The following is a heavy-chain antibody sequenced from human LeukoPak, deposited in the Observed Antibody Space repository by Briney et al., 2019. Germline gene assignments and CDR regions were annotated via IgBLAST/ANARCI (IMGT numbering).Heavy chain of an antibody. D-gene: IGHD3-3*01. CDR1: GFTFSSYS. CDR3: ARVGLSDFWSGYYPKGLDY. CDR2: ISSSSSYI. V-gene: IGHV3-21*01. J-gene: IGHJ4*02. Sequence: GGSLRLSCAVSGFTFSSYSMNWVRQAPGKGLEWVSSISSSSSYIYYADSVKGRFTISRDNAKNSLYLQMNSLRAEDTAVYYCARVGLSDFWSGYYPKGLDYWGQGTLVTVSS.